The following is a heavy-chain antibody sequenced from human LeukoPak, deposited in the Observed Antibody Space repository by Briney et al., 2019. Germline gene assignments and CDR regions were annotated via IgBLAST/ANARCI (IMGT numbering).Heavy chain of an antibody. Sequence: PGGSLRLSCTASGFTFGDYAMSWFRQAPGKGLEWVGFIRSKAYGGTTEYAASVKGRFTISRDDSKSIAYLQMNSLKTEDTAVYYCTRASSSGWYGETDYWGQGTLVTVSS. J-gene: IGHJ4*02. V-gene: IGHV3-49*03. CDR1: GFTFGDYA. CDR2: IRSKAYGGTT. D-gene: IGHD6-19*01. CDR3: TRASSSGWYGETDY.